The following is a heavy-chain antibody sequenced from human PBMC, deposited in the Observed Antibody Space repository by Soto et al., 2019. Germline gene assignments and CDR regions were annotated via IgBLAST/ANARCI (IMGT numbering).Heavy chain of an antibody. Sequence: QVQLVQSGAEVKKPGSSVKVSCKASGGTFSSYTISWVRQAPGQGLEWMGRIIPILGIANYAQKFQGRVTITTDKSTSTAYVELSSLRSEDTVVYYCARGPYYYYLDVWGKGTMVTVSS. J-gene: IGHJ6*03. CDR2: IIPILGIA. V-gene: IGHV1-69*02. CDR1: GGTFSSYT. CDR3: ARGPYYYYLDV.